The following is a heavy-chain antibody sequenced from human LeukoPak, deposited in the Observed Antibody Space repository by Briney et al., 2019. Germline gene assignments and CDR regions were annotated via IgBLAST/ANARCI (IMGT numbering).Heavy chain of an antibody. CDR2: TYWNGDK. V-gene: IGHV2-5*01. Sequence: SGPTLVNPTQTLTLTCTFSGLSLSTVGVGVVWIRQPPGKALEWLGVTYWNGDKRYNPSLASRLTITKDTSKNQEVLTLTNMDPVDTATYYCGHRRESFDYHGADVWGQGTTVTVSS. D-gene: IGHD2/OR15-2a*01. CDR1: GLSLSTVGVG. J-gene: IGHJ6*02. CDR3: GHRRESFDYHGADV.